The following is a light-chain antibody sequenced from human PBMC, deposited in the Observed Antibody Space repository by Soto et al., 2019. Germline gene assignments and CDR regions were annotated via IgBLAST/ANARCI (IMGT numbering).Light chain of an antibody. V-gene: IGLV2-11*01. Sequence: SVLTQPRSVSGSPGQSVIISCTGTGSVVGSYNYVSWYQQHPGKAPKLMIYDVSKRPSGVPDRFSGSKSGNTASLTISGLQAEDEADYYCCSYAGSYTYVFGTGTKVPVL. CDR3: CSYAGSYTYV. CDR2: DVS. J-gene: IGLJ1*01. CDR1: GSVVGSYNY.